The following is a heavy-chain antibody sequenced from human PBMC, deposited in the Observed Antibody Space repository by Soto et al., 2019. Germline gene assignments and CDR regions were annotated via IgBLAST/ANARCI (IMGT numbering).Heavy chain of an antibody. CDR3: ARHSRLLWFGELAFSYGMDV. V-gene: IGHV1-8*01. Sequence: SVTVSCKASGYTFTSYDINWVRQATGQGLEWMGWMNPNSGNTGYAQKFQGRVTMTRNTSISTAYMELSSLRSEDTAVYYCARHSRLLWFGELAFSYGMDVWGQGTTVTAP. CDR2: MNPNSGNT. D-gene: IGHD3-10*01. J-gene: IGHJ6*02. CDR1: GYTFTSYD.